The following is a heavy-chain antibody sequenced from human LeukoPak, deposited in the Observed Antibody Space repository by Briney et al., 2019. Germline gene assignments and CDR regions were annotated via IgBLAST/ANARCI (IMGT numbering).Heavy chain of an antibody. J-gene: IGHJ4*02. CDR2: ISATGGTT. D-gene: IGHD4/OR15-4a*01. CDR1: GFTFSTYA. Sequence: GGSLRLSCAASGFTFSTYAMIWVRQAPGKGLEWVSAISATGGTTFYADSVKGRFTISRGNSKNTLYLQMNSLRAEDTAVYYCARRAGAYSHPYDYWGQGTLVTVSS. V-gene: IGHV3-23*01. CDR3: ARRAGAYSHPYDY.